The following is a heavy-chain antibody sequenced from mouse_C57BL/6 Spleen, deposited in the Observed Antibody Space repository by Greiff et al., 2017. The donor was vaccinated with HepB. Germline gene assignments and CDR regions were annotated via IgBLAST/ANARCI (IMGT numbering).Heavy chain of an antibody. J-gene: IGHJ4*01. Sequence: ESGPELVKPGASVKISCKASGYAFSSSWMNWVKQRPGKGLEWIGRIYPGDGDTNYNGKFKGKATLTADKSSSTAYMQLSSLTSEDSAVYFCARSNSNYDYAMDYWGQGTSVTVSS. CDR2: IYPGDGDT. D-gene: IGHD2-5*01. V-gene: IGHV1-82*01. CDR3: ARSNSNYDYAMDY. CDR1: GYAFSSSW.